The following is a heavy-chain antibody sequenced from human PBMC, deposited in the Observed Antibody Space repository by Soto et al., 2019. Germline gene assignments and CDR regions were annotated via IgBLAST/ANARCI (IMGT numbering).Heavy chain of an antibody. V-gene: IGHV3-74*01. CDR1: GFTFSNYW. J-gene: IGHJ4*02. D-gene: IGHD1-20*01. CDR2: INSDGSTT. Sequence: EVQLMESGGGLVQPGGSLRLSCAASGFTFSNYWMHWVRQAPGKGLVWVSRINSDGSTTGNADSVKGRFTISRDNAKNTLYLQMNSLRAEDTAVYYCVRGSVYNWRGDYWGQGTLVTVSS. CDR3: VRGSVYNWRGDY.